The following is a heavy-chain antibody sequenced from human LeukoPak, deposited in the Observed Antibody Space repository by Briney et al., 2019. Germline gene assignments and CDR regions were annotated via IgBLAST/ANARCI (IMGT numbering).Heavy chain of an antibody. CDR2: ISAYNGNT. CDR3: ARDVSPLAAAGMTPYNWFDP. V-gene: IGHV1-18*01. D-gene: IGHD6-13*01. J-gene: IGHJ5*02. Sequence: GASVKVSCKASGYTFTSYGISWVRQAPGQGLEWMGWISAYNGNTNYAQKLQGRVTMTTDTSTSTAYMELRSLRSDDTAVYYCARDVSPLAAAGMTPYNWFDPWGQGTLVTVSS. CDR1: GYTFTSYG.